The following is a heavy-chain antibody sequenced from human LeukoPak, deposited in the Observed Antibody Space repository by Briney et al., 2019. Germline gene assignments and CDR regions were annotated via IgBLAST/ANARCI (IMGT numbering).Heavy chain of an antibody. D-gene: IGHD5-12*01. CDR2: ISSSSSYI. CDR3: ARGGDSDY. V-gene: IGHV3-21*01. Sequence: KPGGSLRLSCAASGFTFSSYSMNWVRQAPGKGLEWVASISSSSSYIHYADSVKGRFTISRDNAKNSLYLQMNSLRAEDTAVYYCARGGDSDYWGQGTLVTVSS. CDR1: GFTFSSYS. J-gene: IGHJ4*02.